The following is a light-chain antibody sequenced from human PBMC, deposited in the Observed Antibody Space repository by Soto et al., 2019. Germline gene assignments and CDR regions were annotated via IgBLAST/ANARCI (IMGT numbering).Light chain of an antibody. CDR1: SSDVGGYNF. CDR2: DVS. J-gene: IGLJ3*02. Sequence: QSALTQPASVSGSPGQSITISCTGTSSDVGGYNFVSWYQQHPGKAPKLMIYDVSDRPSGTSNRFSGSKSGNTASLTISGIPAEDEADYYCSSSTSSRTLVFGGGTKLTVL. CDR3: SSSTSSRTLV. V-gene: IGLV2-14*03.